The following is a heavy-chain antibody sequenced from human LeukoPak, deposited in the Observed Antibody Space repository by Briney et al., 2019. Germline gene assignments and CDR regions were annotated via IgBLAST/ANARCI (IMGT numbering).Heavy chain of an antibody. V-gene: IGHV4-39*01. CDR3: ARHSEYYSGSGSASGYFGY. Sequence: PSETLSLTCSVSGGAIRSSSYYWGWIRQPPGKGLEWIGTIYYDGTTYYNPSLKSRVTISVDTSTNQFSLKLISVTAADTAVYYCARHSEYYSGSGSASGYFGYWGQGTLVTVSS. CDR2: IYYDGTT. J-gene: IGHJ4*02. CDR1: GGAIRSSSYY. D-gene: IGHD3-10*01.